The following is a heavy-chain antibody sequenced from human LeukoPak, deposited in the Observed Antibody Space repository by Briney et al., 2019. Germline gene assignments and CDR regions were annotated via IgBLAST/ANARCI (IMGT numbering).Heavy chain of an antibody. J-gene: IGHJ3*02. CDR2: ISYDGSNK. Sequence: GGSLRLSCAASGFTFSSYAMHWVRQAPGKGLEWVAVISYDGSNKYYADSVKGRFTISRDNSKNTLYLQMDSLRAEDTAIYYCAKALTRWAFDMWGQGTMVTVSS. CDR3: AKALTRWAFDM. CDR1: GFTFSSYA. D-gene: IGHD3-16*01. V-gene: IGHV3-30-3*01.